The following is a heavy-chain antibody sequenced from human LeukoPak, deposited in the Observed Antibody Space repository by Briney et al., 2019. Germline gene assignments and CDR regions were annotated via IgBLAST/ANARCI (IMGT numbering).Heavy chain of an antibody. Sequence: SVKVSCKASGGTFSSYAISWVRQAPGQGLEWMGGIIPIFGTANYAQKFQGRVTITADESTSTAYMELSSLRSEDTTVYYCARGWASMVRGSTHFDYWGQGTLVTVSS. CDR3: ARGWASMVRGSTHFDY. V-gene: IGHV1-69*01. CDR2: IIPIFGTA. D-gene: IGHD3-10*01. CDR1: GGTFSSYA. J-gene: IGHJ4*02.